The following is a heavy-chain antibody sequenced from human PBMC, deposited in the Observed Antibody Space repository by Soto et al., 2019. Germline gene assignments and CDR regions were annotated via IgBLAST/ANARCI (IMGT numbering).Heavy chain of an antibody. J-gene: IGHJ4*02. Sequence: GGSLRLSCAASGFTFSSYWMSWVRQAPGKGLEWVANIKQDGSEKYYVDSVKGRFTISRDNAKNSLYLQMNSLRAEDTAVYYCARLRFLEWLPGSFWGQGTLVTVSS. CDR3: ARLRFLEWLPGSF. CDR1: GFTFSSYW. D-gene: IGHD3-3*01. V-gene: IGHV3-7*01. CDR2: IKQDGSEK.